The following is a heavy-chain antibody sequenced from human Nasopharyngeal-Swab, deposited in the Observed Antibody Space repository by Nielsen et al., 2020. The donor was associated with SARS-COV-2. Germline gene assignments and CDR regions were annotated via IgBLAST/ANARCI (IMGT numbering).Heavy chain of an antibody. CDR1: GGSISSYY. CDR2: IYYSGST. V-gene: IGHV4-59*01. CDR3: ARDAYYYDSSGYYYNPWGY. J-gene: IGHJ4*02. D-gene: IGHD3-22*01. Sequence: SETLSLTCTVPGGSISSYYWSWIRQPPGKGLEWIGYIYYSGSTNYNPSLKSRVTISVDTSKNQFSLKLSSVTAADTAVYYCARDAYYYDSSGYYYNPWGYWGQGTLVTVSS.